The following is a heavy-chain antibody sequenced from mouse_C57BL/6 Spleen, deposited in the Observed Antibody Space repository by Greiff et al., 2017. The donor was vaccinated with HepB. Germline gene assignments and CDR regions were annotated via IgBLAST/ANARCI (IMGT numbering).Heavy chain of an antibody. V-gene: IGHV10-1*01. J-gene: IGHJ4*01. CDR1: GFSFNTYA. CDR3: VRHEGPGYAMDY. CDR2: IRSKSNNYAT. Sequence: EVHLVESGGGLVQPKGSLKLSCAASGFSFNTYAMNWVRQAPGKGLEWVARIRSKSNNYATYYADSVKDRFTISRDDSESMLYLQMNNLKTEDTAMYYCVRHEGPGYAMDYWGQGTSVTVSS.